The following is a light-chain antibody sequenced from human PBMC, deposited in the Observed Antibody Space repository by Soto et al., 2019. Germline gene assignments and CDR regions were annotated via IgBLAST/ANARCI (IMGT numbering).Light chain of an antibody. CDR2: LGS. CDR1: QSLLYSNGYNY. V-gene: IGKV2-28*01. J-gene: IGKJ3*01. CDR3: MQALQAPFA. Sequence: DVVMTQSPLSLPVTPGEPASISCRSSQSLLYSNGYNYLDWYLQKPGQSPQLLIYLGSYRASGVPDRFTGSGSGTDFTLKISRVEAEDVGAYYCMQALQAPFAFGPGTKVDIK.